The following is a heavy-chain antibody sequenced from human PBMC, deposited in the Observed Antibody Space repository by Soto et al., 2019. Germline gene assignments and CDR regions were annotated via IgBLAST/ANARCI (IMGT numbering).Heavy chain of an antibody. J-gene: IGHJ4*02. V-gene: IGHV3-48*03. D-gene: IGHD3-9*01. Sequence: GGSLRLSCAASGFTFSTYEMNWVRQAPGKGLDWVSYISGSGSTIYYADSVKGRLTISRDNAKKSLYLQMNGLRAEDTAVYYCARESDYDTFDYWGQGTLVTVSS. CDR2: ISGSGSTI. CDR1: GFTFSTYE. CDR3: ARESDYDTFDY.